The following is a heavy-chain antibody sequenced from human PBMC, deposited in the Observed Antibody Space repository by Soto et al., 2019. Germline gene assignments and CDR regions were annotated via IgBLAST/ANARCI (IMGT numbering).Heavy chain of an antibody. J-gene: IGHJ6*03. CDR2: INHSGST. CDR3: ARGSTVTFYYYYYYMDV. D-gene: IGHD4-4*01. CDR1: GGSFSGYY. V-gene: IGHV4-34*01. Sequence: SETLSLTCAVYGGSFSGYYWSWIRQPPGKGLEWIGEINHSGSTNYNPSLKSRVTISVDTSKNQFSLKLSSVTAADTSVYYCARGSTVTFYYYYYYMDVWGKGTTVTVSS.